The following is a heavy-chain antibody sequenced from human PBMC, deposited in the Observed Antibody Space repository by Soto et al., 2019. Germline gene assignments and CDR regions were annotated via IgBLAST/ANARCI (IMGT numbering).Heavy chain of an antibody. CDR1: GYTFTSYA. Sequence: QVQLVQSGAAEKKPGASVKVSCKASGYTFTSYAMHWVRQAPGQRLEWMGWINAGNGNTKYSQKSQGRVTITRDTSASTAYMELSSLRSEDTAVYYCERALGAKFGQAGWFDPWGQGTLVTVSS. J-gene: IGHJ5*02. V-gene: IGHV1-3*05. CDR3: ERALGAKFGQAGWFDP. CDR2: INAGNGNT. D-gene: IGHD3-10*01.